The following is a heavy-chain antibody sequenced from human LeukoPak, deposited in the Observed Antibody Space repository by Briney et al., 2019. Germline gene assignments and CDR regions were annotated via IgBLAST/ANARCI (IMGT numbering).Heavy chain of an antibody. Sequence: SETLSLTCAVYGASFSDYYWTWIRQSPAKGPEWIGEINHSGDTNYNPSLKSRVTIIVDTPKKQFSLKLSTVTAADTAVYYCARVPKIASRPCDQWGQGTLVTVSS. CDR3: ARVPKIASRPCDQ. J-gene: IGHJ4*02. CDR1: GASFSDYY. V-gene: IGHV4-34*01. D-gene: IGHD6-6*01. CDR2: INHSGDT.